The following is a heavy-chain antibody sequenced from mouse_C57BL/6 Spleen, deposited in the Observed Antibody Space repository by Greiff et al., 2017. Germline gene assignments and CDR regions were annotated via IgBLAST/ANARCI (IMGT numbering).Heavy chain of an antibody. CDR2: IWSGGST. J-gene: IGHJ2*01. CDR3: ARNSNYGLFDY. CDR1: GFSLTSYG. D-gene: IGHD2-5*01. Sequence: QVQLKESGPGLVQPSQSLSITCTVSGFSLTSYGVHWVRQSTGKGLEWLGVIWSGGSTDYNAAFISRLSISKDNSKSQVFFKMNSLQADDTAIYYCARNSNYGLFDYWGQGTTLTVSS. V-gene: IGHV2-2*01.